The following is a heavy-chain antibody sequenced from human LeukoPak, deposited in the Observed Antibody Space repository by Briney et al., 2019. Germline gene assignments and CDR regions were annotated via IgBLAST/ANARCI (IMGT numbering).Heavy chain of an antibody. CDR3: ARDVAPIDY. Sequence: RGSLRLSCAASGFTFSSYEMNWVRQAPGKELEWISYISSSGGTIYYADSVKGRFTISRDNAKNSLYLQMNSLRAEDTAVYYCARDVAPIDYWGQGTLVTVSS. CDR1: GFTFSSYE. V-gene: IGHV3-48*03. J-gene: IGHJ4*02. CDR2: ISSSGGTI.